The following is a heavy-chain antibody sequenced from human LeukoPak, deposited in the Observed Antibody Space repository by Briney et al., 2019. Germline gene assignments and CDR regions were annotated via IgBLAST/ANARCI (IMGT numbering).Heavy chain of an antibody. CDR3: ARVSRAGFHAFDI. J-gene: IGHJ3*02. D-gene: IGHD6-13*01. Sequence: SETLSLTCTVSGGSISSYYWSWIRQPPGKGLEWIGYIYYSGSTNYNPSLKSRVTISVDTSKNQFSLKLSSVAAADTAVYYCARVSRAGFHAFDIWGQGTMVTVSS. CDR1: GGSISSYY. V-gene: IGHV4-59*01. CDR2: IYYSGST.